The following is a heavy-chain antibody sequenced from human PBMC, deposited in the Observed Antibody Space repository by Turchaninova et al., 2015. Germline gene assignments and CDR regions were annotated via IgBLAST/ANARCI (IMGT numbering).Heavy chain of an antibody. J-gene: IGHJ4*02. Sequence: EVQLVESGGGLVKPGGSLRLSCAASGFSFNTYSMYWVRRVPGKGLEWLSSISSSSRYINYADSLKGRFTIARDNSKNSLYLQMDSLRDEDTAVYYCARGYGEQWLVQGDYWGQGTLVTVSS. V-gene: IGHV3-21*06. CDR1: GFSFNTYS. D-gene: IGHD6-19*01. CDR3: ARGYGEQWLVQGDY. CDR2: ISSSSRYI.